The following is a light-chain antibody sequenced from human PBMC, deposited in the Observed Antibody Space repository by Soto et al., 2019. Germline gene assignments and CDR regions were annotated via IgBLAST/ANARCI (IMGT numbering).Light chain of an antibody. J-gene: IGLJ1*01. V-gene: IGLV4-69*01. CDR3: QTWGTGIHV. CDR1: SGHSSYA. Sequence: QLVLTQSPSASASLGASVKFTCTLSSGHSSYAIAWHQQQPEKGPRYLMKLNSDGSHSKGDGIPDRFSGSSSGAERYLPISSLQSGDEADYYCQTWGTGIHVFGTGTKLTVL. CDR2: LNSDGSH.